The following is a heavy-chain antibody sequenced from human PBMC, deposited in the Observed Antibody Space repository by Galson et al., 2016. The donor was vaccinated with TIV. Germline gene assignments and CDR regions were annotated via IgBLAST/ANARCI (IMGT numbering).Heavy chain of an antibody. V-gene: IGHV1-69*13. CDR2: VIPMFGTS. CDR3: AKCRNTAMDTYYYYYGLDV. Sequence: SVKVSCKASGGTFSSHAISWVRQAPGQGLEWVGGVIPMFGTSIYAQEFQGRVTISADESTSTVYMELRSLRSGDTAVYYCAKCRNTAMDTYYYYYGLDVWGQGTTVTVSS. D-gene: IGHD5-18*01. CDR1: GGTFSSHA. J-gene: IGHJ6*02.